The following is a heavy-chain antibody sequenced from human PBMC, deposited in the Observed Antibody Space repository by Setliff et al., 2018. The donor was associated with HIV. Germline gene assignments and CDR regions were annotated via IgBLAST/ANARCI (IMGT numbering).Heavy chain of an antibody. CDR3: VAGYCSGTSCWPYYYYYMDV. D-gene: IGHD2-2*01. V-gene: IGHV4-34*01. Sequence: ASETLSLTCGVYGVSFTDYFWSWIRQSPGKGLEWIGELNDSGSAYYSPSLKSRVTMSLDTSKNHFSLRLTSVTAADTAVYYCVAGYCSGTSCWPYYYYYMDVWGKGTTVTVSS. CDR1: GVSFTDYF. J-gene: IGHJ6*03. CDR2: LNDSGSA.